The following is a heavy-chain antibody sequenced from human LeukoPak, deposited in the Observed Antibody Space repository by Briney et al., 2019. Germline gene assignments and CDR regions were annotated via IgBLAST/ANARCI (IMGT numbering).Heavy chain of an antibody. D-gene: IGHD2-15*01. J-gene: IGHJ4*02. Sequence: GPLRLSCAASGFTFSGYEINWVRQAPGKGLEWISYISSGGSIFYDADSVMGRFTISRDNAKNSLYLQMNSLRAEDTAVYYCAREEAYCSGTSCFRFFDYWGQGTLVSVSS. CDR2: ISSGGSIF. CDR3: AREEAYCSGTSCFRFFDY. V-gene: IGHV3-48*03. CDR1: GFTFSGYE.